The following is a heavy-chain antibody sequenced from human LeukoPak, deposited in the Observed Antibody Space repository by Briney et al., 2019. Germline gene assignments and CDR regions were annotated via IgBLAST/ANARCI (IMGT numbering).Heavy chain of an antibody. CDR3: ARGSGGRAAFDI. D-gene: IGHD2-15*01. Sequence: ASVTVSCKASGYTFTNYGTSWVRQAPGQGLEWMGWISAKNGNTNYAQKFQDRVTMTTDTSTSTAYMELRSLRSDDTAVYYCARGSGGRAAFDIWGQGTMVTVSS. CDR1: GYTFTNYG. CDR2: ISAKNGNT. V-gene: IGHV1-18*01. J-gene: IGHJ3*02.